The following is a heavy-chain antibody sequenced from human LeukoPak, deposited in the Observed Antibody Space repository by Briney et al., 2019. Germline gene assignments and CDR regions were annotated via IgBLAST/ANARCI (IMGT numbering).Heavy chain of an antibody. D-gene: IGHD1-1*01. CDR1: GFTFSSCA. Sequence: PGGSLRLSCAASGFTFSSCAMSWVRQAPGKGLEWVSAISASGGSTNYADSVKGRFTISRDNSKSTLYVQMNSLRAEDTAVYFCASTSKLEDHYYYYMDVWGRGTTVTVSS. CDR2: ISASGGST. CDR3: ASTSKLEDHYYYYMDV. V-gene: IGHV3-23*01. J-gene: IGHJ6*03.